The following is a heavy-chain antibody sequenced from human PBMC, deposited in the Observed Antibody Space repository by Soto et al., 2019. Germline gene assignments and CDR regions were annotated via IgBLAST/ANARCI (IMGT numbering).Heavy chain of an antibody. CDR1: GFTFSSYG. V-gene: IGHV3-30*18. CDR2: ISYDGSNK. J-gene: IGHJ6*02. CDR3: AKDRTPTYYYYGMDV. Sequence: GGSLRLSCAASGFTFSSYGMHWVRQAPGKGLEWVAVISYDGSNKYYADSVKGRFTISRDNSKNTLYLQMNSLRAEDTAVYYCAKDRTPTYYYYGMDVWGQGTTVTVSS.